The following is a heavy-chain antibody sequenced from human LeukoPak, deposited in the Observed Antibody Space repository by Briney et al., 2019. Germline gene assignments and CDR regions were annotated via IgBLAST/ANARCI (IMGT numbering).Heavy chain of an antibody. CDR1: GGTFSSYA. D-gene: IGHD2-2*02. J-gene: IGHJ4*02. Sequence: SVKVSCKASGGTFSSYAISWVRQAPGQGLEWMGRIIPILGIANYAQKFQGRVTITADKSTSTAYMELSSLRSEDTAVYYCAREAVVVVPAAISSSSSGMGFDYWGQGTLVTVSS. CDR2: IIPILGIA. V-gene: IGHV1-69*04. CDR3: AREAVVVVPAAISSSSSGMGFDY.